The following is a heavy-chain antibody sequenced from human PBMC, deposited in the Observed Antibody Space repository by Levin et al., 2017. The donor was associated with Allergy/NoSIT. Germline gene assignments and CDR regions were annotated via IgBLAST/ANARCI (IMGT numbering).Heavy chain of an antibody. CDR2: LSSSGTII. J-gene: IGHJ4*02. D-gene: IGHD2-21*02. CDR3: ARVTRCGGDCYFLDY. CDR1: GFTFSDYY. Sequence: GGSLRLSCAASGFTFSDYYMTWIRRAPGKGLEWVSYLSSSGTIIYYADSVKGRFTISRDNAENSLYLQMNSLRAADSAVYYCARVTRCGGDCYFLDYWGQGTLVTVSS. V-gene: IGHV3-11*01.